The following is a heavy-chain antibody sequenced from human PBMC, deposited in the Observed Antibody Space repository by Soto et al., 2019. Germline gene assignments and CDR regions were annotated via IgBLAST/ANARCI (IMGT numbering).Heavy chain of an antibody. V-gene: IGHV1-2*04. J-gene: IGHJ5*02. CDR1: GYTFTGYY. Sequence: QVQLVQSGAEVKKPGASVKVSCKASGYTFTGYYMHWVRQAPGQGLEWMGWINTNSGGTNYAQKFQGWVTMTRDTSINTAYRELSRLRCGDTAVYYCARGPVYRSRWYGRAHLDPWGQGTLVTVSS. D-gene: IGHD6-13*01. CDR3: ARGPVYRSRWYGRAHLDP. CDR2: INTNSGGT.